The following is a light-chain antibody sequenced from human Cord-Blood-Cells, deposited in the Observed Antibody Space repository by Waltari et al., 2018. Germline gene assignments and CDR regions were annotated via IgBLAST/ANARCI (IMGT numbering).Light chain of an antibody. CDR3: CSYAGSSTPNWV. CDR1: SSDVGSFNF. Sequence: QSPLTQPAPVPGYPGLSIIISCTETSSDVGSFNFVPWYQQHPGKAPKLMIYEGSKRPSGVSNRFSGSKSGNTASLTISGLQAEDEADYYCCSYAGSSTPNWVFGGGTKLTVL. CDR2: EGS. V-gene: IGLV2-23*01. J-gene: IGLJ3*02.